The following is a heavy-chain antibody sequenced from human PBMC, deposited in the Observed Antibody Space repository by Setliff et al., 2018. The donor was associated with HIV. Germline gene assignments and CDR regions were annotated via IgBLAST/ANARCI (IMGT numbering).Heavy chain of an antibody. CDR1: GFTFSTYW. D-gene: IGHD3-22*01. J-gene: IGHJ4*02. V-gene: IGHV3-74*01. Sequence: GESLKISCAASGFTFSTYWMHWVRQAPGEGLVWVARINEDGSTTNYADSVKGRFTISRDNAKNTLYLQMSSLRAEDTAIYYCGRDLSGYSDYWGQGTPVTVSS. CDR3: GRDLSGYSDY. CDR2: INEDGSTT.